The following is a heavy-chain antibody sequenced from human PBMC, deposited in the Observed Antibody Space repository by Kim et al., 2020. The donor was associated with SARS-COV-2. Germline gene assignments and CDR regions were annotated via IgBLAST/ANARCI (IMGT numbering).Heavy chain of an antibody. J-gene: IGHJ5*02. CDR2: INPSGGST. Sequence: ASVKVSCKASGYTFTSYYMHWVRQAPGQGLEWMGIINPSGGSTSYAQKFQGRVTMTRDTSTSTVYMELSSLRSEDTAVYYCARDHNPLGYCSSTSCYFDFFSSRTNWFDPWGQGTLVTVSS. CDR1: GYTFTSYY. CDR3: ARDHNPLGYCSSTSCYFDFFSSRTNWFDP. V-gene: IGHV1-46*01. D-gene: IGHD2-2*01.